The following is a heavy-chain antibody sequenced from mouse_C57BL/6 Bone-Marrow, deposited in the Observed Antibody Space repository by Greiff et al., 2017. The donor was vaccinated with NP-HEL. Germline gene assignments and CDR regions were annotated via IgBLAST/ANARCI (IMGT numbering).Heavy chain of an antibody. CDR1: GFTFSDYG. J-gene: IGHJ3*01. V-gene: IGHV5-17*01. CDR2: ISSGSSTI. CDR3: AMPAWFAY. Sequence: EVQRVESGGGLVKPGGSLKLSCAASGFTFSDYGMHWVRQAPEKGLEWVAYISSGSSTIYYADTVKGRFTISRDNAKNTLFLQITSLRAEDTAMYYCAMPAWFAYWGQGTLVTVSA.